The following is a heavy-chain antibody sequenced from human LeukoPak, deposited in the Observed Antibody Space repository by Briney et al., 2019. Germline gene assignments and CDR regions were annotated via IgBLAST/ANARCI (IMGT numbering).Heavy chain of an antibody. V-gene: IGHV3-30*01. CDR1: GFTFSSHA. Sequence: GGSLRLSCAASGFTFSSHAMHWVRQAPGKGLEWVAVISYDGSNKYYADSVKGRFTISRDNSKNTLYLQMNSLRAEDTAVYYCARDRGSTPNWFDPWGQGTLVTVSS. CDR2: ISYDGSNK. D-gene: IGHD3-10*01. J-gene: IGHJ5*02. CDR3: ARDRGSTPNWFDP.